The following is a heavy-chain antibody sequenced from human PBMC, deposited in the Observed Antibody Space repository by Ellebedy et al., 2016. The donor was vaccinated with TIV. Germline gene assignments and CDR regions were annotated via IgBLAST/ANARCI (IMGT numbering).Heavy chain of an antibody. V-gene: IGHV4-4*02. D-gene: IGHD3-16*01. CDR1: GGSISSSNW. CDR3: ARDFGGVSSSGMDV. J-gene: IGHJ6*02. CDR2: IYHSGST. Sequence: SETLSLXXAVSGGSISSSNWWGWVRPPPGKGLEWIGEIYHSGSTNYNPSLKSRVTISVDKSKNQFSLKLSSVTAADTAVYYCARDFGGVSSSGMDVWGQGTTVTVSS.